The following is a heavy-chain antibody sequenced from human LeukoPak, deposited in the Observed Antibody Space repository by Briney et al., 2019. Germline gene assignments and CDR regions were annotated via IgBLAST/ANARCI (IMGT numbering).Heavy chain of an antibody. CDR3: TRAGESSGWYYFDS. D-gene: IGHD6-19*01. J-gene: IGHJ4*02. CDR2: ISHDGRNK. Sequence: GGSLRLSCAASGFTFGAHAMHWVRQAPGKGLEWVAVISHDGRNKYNAASVEGRFTTSRTNSKSTPYLQMNSHPIEDTAVYYCTRAGESSGWYYFDSWGQGTLAIVSS. V-gene: IGHV3-30*01. CDR1: GFTFGAHA.